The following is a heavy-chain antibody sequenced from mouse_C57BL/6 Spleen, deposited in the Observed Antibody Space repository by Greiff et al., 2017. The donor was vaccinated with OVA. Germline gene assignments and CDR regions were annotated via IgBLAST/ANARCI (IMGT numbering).Heavy chain of an antibody. D-gene: IGHD2-1*01. CDR2: ISYDGSN. Sequence: ESGPGLVKPSQSLSLTCSVTGYSITSGYYWNWIRQFPGNKLEWMGYISYDGSNNYNPSLKNRISITRDTSKNQFFLKLNSVTTEDTATYYCARALPRFDYWGQGTTLTVSS. CDR3: ARALPRFDY. V-gene: IGHV3-6*01. CDR1: GYSITSGYY. J-gene: IGHJ2*01.